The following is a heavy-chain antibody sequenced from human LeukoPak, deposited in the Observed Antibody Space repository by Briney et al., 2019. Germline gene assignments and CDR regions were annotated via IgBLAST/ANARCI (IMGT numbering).Heavy chain of an antibody. J-gene: IGHJ6*03. D-gene: IGHD2-15*01. CDR2: IIPIFGTA. CDR3: ARDRNRAARGLYYYMDV. CDR1: GGTFSSYA. V-gene: IGHV1-69*05. Sequence: ASVKVSCKASGGTFSSYAISWVRQAPGQGLEWMGGIIPIFGTANYAQKFQGRVTITTDESTSTAYMELSSLRPEDTAVYYCARDRNRAARGLYYYMDVWGKGTTVTVSS.